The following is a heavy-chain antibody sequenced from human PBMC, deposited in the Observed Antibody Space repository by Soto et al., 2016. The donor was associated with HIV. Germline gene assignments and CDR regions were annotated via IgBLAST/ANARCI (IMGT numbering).Heavy chain of an antibody. CDR1: GFTFSSYA. D-gene: IGHD3-22*01. J-gene: IGHJ4*02. CDR3: AKDDRQYYYDSSGYPVGYLEY. V-gene: IGHV3-23*01. CDR2: ISGSGGST. Sequence: EAQLLESGGGLVQPGGSLRLSCAASGFTFSSYAMSWVRQAPGKGLEWVSAISGSGGSTYYADSVKGRFTISRDNSKNTLYLQMNSLRAEDTAVYYCAKDDRQYYYDSSGYPVGYLEYWGQGTLVTVSS.